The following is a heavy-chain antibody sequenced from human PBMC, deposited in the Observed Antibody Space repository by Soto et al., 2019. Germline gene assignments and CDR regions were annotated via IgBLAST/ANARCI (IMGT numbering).Heavy chain of an antibody. CDR2: IYYNGFS. CDR1: GGSISSRNYY. J-gene: IGHJ5*02. D-gene: IGHD3-3*01. V-gene: IGHV4-39*01. Sequence: QLQLQESGPGRVKPSETLSLTCTVSGGSISSRNYYWGWVRQPPGKGLEWIGSIYYNGFSYYNPSLKTRVTISVDTSKNHFSLKVRSVTATDTAVYYCARQSDFWSDSSSSDPWGQGTLVTVSS. CDR3: ARQSDFWSDSSSSDP.